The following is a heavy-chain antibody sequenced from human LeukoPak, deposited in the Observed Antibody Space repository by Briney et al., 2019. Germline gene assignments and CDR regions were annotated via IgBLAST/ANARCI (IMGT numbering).Heavy chain of an antibody. V-gene: IGHV3-23*01. CDR3: AKGHYYGSGSLDY. CDR1: GFTFSSSA. Sequence: GGSLRLSCAASGFTFSSSAMSWVRQAPGEGLEWVAAISDTGRLSYCADSVKGRFTISRDNSKNTLYVQMNSLRAEDTAVYYCAKGHYYGSGSLDYWGQGTLVTVSS. D-gene: IGHD3-10*01. J-gene: IGHJ4*02. CDR2: ISDTGRLS.